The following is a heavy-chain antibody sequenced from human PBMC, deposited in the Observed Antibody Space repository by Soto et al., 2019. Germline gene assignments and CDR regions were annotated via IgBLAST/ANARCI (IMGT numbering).Heavy chain of an antibody. CDR2: ISSNGGST. D-gene: IGHD6-6*01. CDR1: GFTFSSYA. V-gene: IGHV3-64D*06. J-gene: IGHJ6*02. Sequence: GGSLRLSCSASGFTFSSYAMHWVRQAPGKGLEYVSLISSNGGSTDYADSVKGRFTISRDNPKNTLYLQMSSLRAEDTAVYYCVKVKSSSSSYYYYYGMDVWGQGATVTVS. CDR3: VKVKSSSSSYYYYYGMDV.